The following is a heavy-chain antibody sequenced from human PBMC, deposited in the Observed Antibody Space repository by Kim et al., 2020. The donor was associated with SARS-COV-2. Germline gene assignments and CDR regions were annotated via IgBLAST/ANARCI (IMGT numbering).Heavy chain of an antibody. D-gene: IGHD3-22*01. CDR1: GYIFTNYW. J-gene: IGHJ3*02. CDR3: ARPRGHLFDTSWTAFDI. Sequence: GESLKISCKGSGYIFTNYWIAWVRQMPGKGLEWMGIIFPGDSDTRYSPSFQGQVTISVDKSFDTASLQWSSLQASDTAMYYCARPRGHLFDTSWTAFDIWGKGTMVTVSS. CDR2: IFPGDSDT. V-gene: IGHV5-51*01.